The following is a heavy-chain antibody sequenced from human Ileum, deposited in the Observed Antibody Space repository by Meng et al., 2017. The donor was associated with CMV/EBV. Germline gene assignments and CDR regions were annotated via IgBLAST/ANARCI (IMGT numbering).Heavy chain of an antibody. D-gene: IGHD4-11*01. V-gene: IGHV3-23*01. J-gene: IGHJ5*02. Sequence: GESLKISCAASGFIFSDYGMSWVRQAPGKGLEWPSGISGSGGGTYYAESIKGRFTISRDNSKNTIYLQMDNLRAEDTAVYYCAKDRGDYSNFRFDPWGQGTLVTVSS. CDR3: AKDRGDYSNFRFDP. CDR1: GFIFSDYG. CDR2: ISGSGGGT.